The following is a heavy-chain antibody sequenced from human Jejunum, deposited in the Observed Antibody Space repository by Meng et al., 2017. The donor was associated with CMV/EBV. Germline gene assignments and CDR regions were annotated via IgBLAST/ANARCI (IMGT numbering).Heavy chain of an antibody. CDR1: GFTVGNSW. J-gene: IGHJ4*02. D-gene: IGHD1-26*01. CDR2: IKPDGSEK. Sequence: LSCSACGFTVGNSWMSWARKPPGKGVEWVDSIKPDGSEKYYVASVKGRFTISRDNAKISLYLQMNSLRVEDTAAYYCASGNSFDFWGQGTLVTVSS. CDR3: ASGNSFDF. V-gene: IGHV3-7*01.